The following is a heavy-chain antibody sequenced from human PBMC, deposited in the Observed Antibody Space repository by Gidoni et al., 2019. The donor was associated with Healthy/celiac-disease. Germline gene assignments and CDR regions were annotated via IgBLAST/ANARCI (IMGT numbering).Heavy chain of an antibody. Sequence: QVQLLQWGAGLLKPSETLSLTCAVSGGSFRGHHGSWIRQPPGKGLEWIGESNHSGSTNYNPSLQSRVTISVDTSKNQFSLKLSSVTAADTAVYYCAKGYYDILTGYYIRYFDYWGQGTVVTVSS. J-gene: IGHJ4*02. CDR2: SNHSGST. CDR1: GGSFRGHH. V-gene: IGHV4-34*01. D-gene: IGHD3-9*01. CDR3: AKGYYDILTGYYIRYFDY.